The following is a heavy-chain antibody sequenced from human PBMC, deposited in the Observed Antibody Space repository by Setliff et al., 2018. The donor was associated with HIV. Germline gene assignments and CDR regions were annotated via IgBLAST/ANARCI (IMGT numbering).Heavy chain of an antibody. D-gene: IGHD3-10*01. CDR2: ISNRGTT. V-gene: IGHV4-39*07. CDR1: GASVSSRSFF. Sequence: SETLSLTCSVSGASVSSRSFFWGWVRQSPGKGPEWIGSISNRGTTYDNPSLKSRVTMSIDTSKNQFSLKLNSVTAADTAVYYCARGAPYGSGRHRWNYWGQGTRVTVSS. J-gene: IGHJ4*02. CDR3: ARGAPYGSGRHRWNY.